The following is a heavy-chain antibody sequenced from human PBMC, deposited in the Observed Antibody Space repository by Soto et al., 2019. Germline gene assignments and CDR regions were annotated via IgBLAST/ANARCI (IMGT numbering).Heavy chain of an antibody. CDR3: ARRSSGWYFDY. Sequence: VASVKVSCKASGYTFTDYFMSWMRQAPGQRLEWMGWINAGNGNTKYSQKLQGRVTITRDTSASTAYMQLSSLRSEDTAVYYCARRSSGWYFDYWGQGTLVTVSS. CDR1: GYTFTDYF. J-gene: IGHJ4*02. CDR2: INAGNGNT. V-gene: IGHV1-3*01. D-gene: IGHD6-19*01.